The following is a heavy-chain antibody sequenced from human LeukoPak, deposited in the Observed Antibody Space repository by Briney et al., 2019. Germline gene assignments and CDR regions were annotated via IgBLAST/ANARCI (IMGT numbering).Heavy chain of an antibody. CDR3: ARGNYYDSSGYYLAEYFQH. CDR1: GGSISSYY. D-gene: IGHD3-22*01. J-gene: IGHJ1*01. CDR2: IYYSGST. Sequence: PSETLSLTCTVSGGSISSYYWSWIRQPPGKGLEWIGYIYYSGSTNYNPSLKSRVTISVDTSKNQFSLKLGSVTAADTAVYYCARGNYYDSSGYYLAEYFQHWGQGTLVTVSS. V-gene: IGHV4-59*01.